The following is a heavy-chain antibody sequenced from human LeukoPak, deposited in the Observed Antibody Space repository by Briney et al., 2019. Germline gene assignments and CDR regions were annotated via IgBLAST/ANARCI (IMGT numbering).Heavy chain of an antibody. CDR3: ARGRGGSYHY. D-gene: IGHD1-26*01. CDR1: GFTFSNDW. V-gene: IGHV3-74*01. J-gene: IGHJ4*02. CDR2: INTDGSTT. Sequence: GGSLRPSCAASGFTFSNDWRHWVRQAPGKGLVWASRINTDGSTTTYADSVKGRFTISRDNAKNTLYLQMNSLRVEDTAVYYCARGRGGSYHYWGQGTLVTVSS.